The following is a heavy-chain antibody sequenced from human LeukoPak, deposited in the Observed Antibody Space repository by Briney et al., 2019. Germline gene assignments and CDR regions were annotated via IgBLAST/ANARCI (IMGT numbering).Heavy chain of an antibody. J-gene: IGHJ4*02. V-gene: IGHV3-23*01. Sequence: GGSLRLSCATSGFPFETNAMSWVRQAPGKGLEWVATIGNTETFYADSVTGRITISRDNSKNTVNMQMNRLRVDDTAIYYCAKDWIQFNRVFDCFDSWGQGTLVTVSS. CDR3: AKDWIQFNRVFDCFDS. D-gene: IGHD5-18*01. CDR2: IGNTET. CDR1: GFPFETNA.